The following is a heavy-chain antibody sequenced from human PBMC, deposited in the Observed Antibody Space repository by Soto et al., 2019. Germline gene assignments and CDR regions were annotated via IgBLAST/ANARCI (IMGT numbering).Heavy chain of an antibody. CDR2: MQPSTGRT. D-gene: IGHD1-26*01. V-gene: IGHV1-8*01. Sequence: ASVKVSCKASGYSFTSLDINWVRQTAGQGLEWMGWMQPSTGRTGYAQKFQGRVTMTRDTSINTAYMELTTLTSDDTAFYYCARGVSAGVDYWGQGTLVTGSS. CDR3: ARGVSAGVDY. J-gene: IGHJ4*02. CDR1: GYSFTSLD.